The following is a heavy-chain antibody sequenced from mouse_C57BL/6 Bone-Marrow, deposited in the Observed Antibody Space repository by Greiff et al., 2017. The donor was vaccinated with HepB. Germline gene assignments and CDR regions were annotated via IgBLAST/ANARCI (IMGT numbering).Heavy chain of an antibody. V-gene: IGHV2-2*01. J-gene: IGHJ3*01. CDR1: GFSLTSYG. D-gene: IGHD1-1*01. CDR2: IWSGGST. CDR3: AILLAWFAY. Sequence: QVQLQQSGPGLVQPSQSLSITCTVSGFSLTSYGVHWVRQSPGKGLEWLGVIWSGGSTDYNAAFISRLSISKDNSKSQVFFKMNSLQADDTAIYYCAILLAWFAYWGQGTLVTVSA.